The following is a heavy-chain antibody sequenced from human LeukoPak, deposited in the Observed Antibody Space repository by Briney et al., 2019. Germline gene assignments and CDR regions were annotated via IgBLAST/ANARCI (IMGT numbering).Heavy chain of an antibody. CDR2: ISGSGGRT. D-gene: IGHD3-10*01. J-gene: IGHJ4*02. V-gene: IGHV3-23*01. CDR1: GITLNNYG. Sequence: GGSLRLSCAVSGITLNNYGMSWVRRAPGKGLEWVAGISGSGGRTNYADSVKGRFTISRDNAKNTLYLQMNSLRAEDTAMYFCAKRGVVIRVILVGFHKEAYYFDSWGQGALVTVSS. CDR3: AKRGVVIRVILVGFHKEAYYFDS.